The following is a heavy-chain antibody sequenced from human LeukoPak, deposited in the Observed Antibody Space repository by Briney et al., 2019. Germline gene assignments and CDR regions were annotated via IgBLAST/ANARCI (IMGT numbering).Heavy chain of an antibody. Sequence: GGSLRLSCAASGITFSKHALSWVRQAPGKGLEWVSAISDSGGSTYYADSVKGRFTISRDNSKNTLHLQMNSLRAEDTAVYYCAKVVFLDYWGQGTLVTVSS. CDR2: ISDSGGST. J-gene: IGHJ4*02. D-gene: IGHD2-8*01. CDR1: GITFSKHA. CDR3: AKVVFLDY. V-gene: IGHV3-23*01.